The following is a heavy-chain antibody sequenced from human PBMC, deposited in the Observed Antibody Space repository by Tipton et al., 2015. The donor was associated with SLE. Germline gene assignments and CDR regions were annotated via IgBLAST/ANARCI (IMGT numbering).Heavy chain of an antibody. Sequence: GSLRLSCAASGFNFNSYAMSWVRQAPGKGLEWVSVVYNDGSTHYADSVKGRFTSSRDNSQNTVYLQMNSLRPEDTATYYCAKSFNFDYWGQGTLVTVSS. CDR1: GFNFNSYA. CDR2: VYNDGST. J-gene: IGHJ4*02. CDR3: AKSFNFDY. V-gene: IGHV3-23*03. D-gene: IGHD5-24*01.